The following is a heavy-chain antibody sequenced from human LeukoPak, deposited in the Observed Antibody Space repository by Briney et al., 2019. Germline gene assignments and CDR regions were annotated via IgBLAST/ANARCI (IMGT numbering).Heavy chain of an antibody. CDR2: IYPGDSDT. D-gene: IGHD3-22*01. CDR1: GYSFTSYW. Sequence: GESLKISCKGSGYSFTSYWIGWVRQMPGKGLEWMGIIYPGDSDTRYSPSFQGQVTISADKSISTAYLQWSSLKASDTAMYYCARSYYDSSGYYLQFGYWGQGTLVTVSS. CDR3: ARSYYDSSGYYLQFGY. V-gene: IGHV5-51*01. J-gene: IGHJ4*02.